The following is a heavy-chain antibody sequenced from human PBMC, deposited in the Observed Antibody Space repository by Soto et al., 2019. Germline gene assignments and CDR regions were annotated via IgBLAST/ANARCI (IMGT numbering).Heavy chain of an antibody. Sequence: EVQVLESGGGLVQPGGSLRLSCAATGFTFSDFAMSWFRQAPGKGLEWVSRIYGGGNGPHYADSVKGRVTISRDNSQNTLYLQMNSLRAEDTAVYYCAKMEGMDPWAYSFDYWGQGTLVTVSS. V-gene: IGHV3-23*01. CDR2: IYGGGNGP. D-gene: IGHD2-2*03. J-gene: IGHJ4*02. CDR3: AKMEGMDPWAYSFDY. CDR1: GFTFSDFA.